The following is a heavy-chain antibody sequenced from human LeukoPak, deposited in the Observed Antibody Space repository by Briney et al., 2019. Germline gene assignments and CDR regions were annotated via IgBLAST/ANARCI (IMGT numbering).Heavy chain of an antibody. D-gene: IGHD3-10*01. Sequence: SETLSLTCALYGGSFSSYSWSWTWIRQTPEKGLEWIGEIIEKGNANYNPSLKSRVTIDLATSKNQSSLTLTSMTAANTAMYYCARGYYPPRWYFDLWGRGTLITVSS. CDR1: GGSFSSYS. J-gene: IGHJ2*01. CDR2: IIEKGNA. V-gene: IGHV4-34*01. CDR3: ARGYYPPRWYFDL.